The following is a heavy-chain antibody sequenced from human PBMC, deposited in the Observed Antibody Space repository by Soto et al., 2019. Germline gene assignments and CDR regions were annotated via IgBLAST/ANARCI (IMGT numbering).Heavy chain of an antibody. D-gene: IGHD6-6*01. CDR1: GDIFTSYW. J-gene: IGHJ5*02. CDR3: ARHADSSSPNWFDP. Sequence: DSLTRSFKGSGDIFTSYWLSLVRQMPGKGLEWMGRIDPSDSYTNYNPSFQGHVTISADKSISTAYLQWNSLKASDAAIYYCARHADSSSPNWFDPWGQGTLVTVSS. V-gene: IGHV5-10-1*01. CDR2: IDPSDSYT.